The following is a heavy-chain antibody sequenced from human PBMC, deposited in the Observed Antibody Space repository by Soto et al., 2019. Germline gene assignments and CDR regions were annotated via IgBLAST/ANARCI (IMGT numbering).Heavy chain of an antibody. CDR3: APIRSPPSLFYGSYDLTLLAY. CDR2: IFSHYEK. Sequence: QVTLKESGPVLVQPTETLTLTCTVSGFSLSNARMGVCWIRQPPGKARDWLAHIFSHYEKPYSNSLNSRLTISKNPSKRQVVLTMTNIDPVDTSTYYCAPIRSPPSLFYGSYDLTLLAYWGQGTLVTVSS. V-gene: IGHV2-26*01. CDR1: GFSLSNARMG. D-gene: IGHD3-10*01. J-gene: IGHJ4*02.